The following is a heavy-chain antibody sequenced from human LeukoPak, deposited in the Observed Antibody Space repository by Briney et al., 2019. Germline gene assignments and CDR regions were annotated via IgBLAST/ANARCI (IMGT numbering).Heavy chain of an antibody. D-gene: IGHD1-7*01. CDR2: MSDSGRT. V-gene: IGHV4-59*01. CDR1: GGSISSYY. Sequence: PSETLSLTCTVSGGSISSYYWSWIRQPPGKGLELIGYMSDSGRTNYNPSLKSRATISVDTSKNQFSLKLSSVTAADTAVYYCARGSRELYYFDYWGQGTLVTVSS. J-gene: IGHJ4*02. CDR3: ARGSRELYYFDY.